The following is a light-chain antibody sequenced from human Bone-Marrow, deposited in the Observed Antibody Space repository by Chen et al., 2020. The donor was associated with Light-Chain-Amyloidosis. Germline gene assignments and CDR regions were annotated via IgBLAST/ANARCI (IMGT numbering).Light chain of an antibody. V-gene: IGLV3-21*02. Sequence: SYVLTQPSSVSVAPGQTATIACGGNNIGSTSVHWYQQTPGQAPLLVVDDDSDRPSGIPERLSGSNSGRTATLTISRVEAGDEADYYWQVWDRSSDRPVFGGGTRLTVL. CDR2: DDS. J-gene: IGLJ3*02. CDR1: NIGSTS. CDR3: QVWDRSSDRPV.